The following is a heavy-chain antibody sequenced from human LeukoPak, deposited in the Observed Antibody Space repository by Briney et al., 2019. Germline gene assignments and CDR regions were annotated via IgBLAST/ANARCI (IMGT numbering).Heavy chain of an antibody. D-gene: IGHD1-7*01. CDR2: IYTSGST. CDR3: ARAGLYNWNYEGTTYFDF. V-gene: IGHV4-4*07. J-gene: IGHJ4*02. CDR1: GDSISNFY. Sequence: SETLSLTCTASGDSISNFYWSWIRQPAGKGLEWIGRIYTSGSTNYNPSLKSRVTMSVDTSKNQFSLKLRSVTAADTAVYYCARAGLYNWNYEGTTYFDFWGQGTLVTVSA.